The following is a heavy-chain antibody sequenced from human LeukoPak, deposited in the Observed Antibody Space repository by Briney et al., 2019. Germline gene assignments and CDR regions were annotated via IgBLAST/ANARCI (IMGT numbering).Heavy chain of an antibody. CDR2: ISGSGGST. V-gene: IGHV3-23*01. CDR1: GFTFSSYA. D-gene: IGHD2-2*03. CDR3: ARAAGTAGYCRSTSCYRYYYGMDV. Sequence: GGSLRLSCAASGFTFSSYAMSWVRQAPGKGLEWVSAISGSGGSTYYADSVKGRFTISRDNSKNTLYLQMNRLRSDDTAVYYCARAAGTAGYCRSTSCYRYYYGMDVWGQGTTVTGSS. J-gene: IGHJ6*02.